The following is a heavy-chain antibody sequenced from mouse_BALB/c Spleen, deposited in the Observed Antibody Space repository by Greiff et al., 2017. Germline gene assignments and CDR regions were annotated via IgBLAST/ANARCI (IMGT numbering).Heavy chain of an antibody. J-gene: IGHJ3*01. CDR2: ISSGGGST. CDR3: ARMGDRGCAY. Sequence: EVQLVESGGGLVKPGGSLKLSCAASGFAFSSYDMSWVRQTPEKRLEWVAYISSGGGSTYYPDTVKGRFTISRDNAKNTLYLQMSSLKSEDTAMYYCARMGDRGCAYWGQGTLVTVSA. V-gene: IGHV5-12-1*01. D-gene: IGHD3-3*01. CDR1: GFAFSSYD.